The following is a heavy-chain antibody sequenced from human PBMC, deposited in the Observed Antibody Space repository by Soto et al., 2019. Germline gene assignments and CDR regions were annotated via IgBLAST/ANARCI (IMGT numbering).Heavy chain of an antibody. CDR2: INAGNGNT. CDR3: ATAIADDAFDI. Sequence: ASVKVSCKACGYTFTCYVMHWVRQAPGQRLEWMGWINAGNGNTKYSQKFQGRVTITRDTSASTAYMELSSLRSEDTAVYYCATAIADDAFDIWGRGTMVTVSS. D-gene: IGHD2-2*01. J-gene: IGHJ3*02. CDR1: GYTFTCYV. V-gene: IGHV1-3*01.